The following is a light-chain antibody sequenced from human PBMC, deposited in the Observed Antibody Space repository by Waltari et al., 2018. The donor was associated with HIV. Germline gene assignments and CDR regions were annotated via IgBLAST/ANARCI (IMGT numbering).Light chain of an antibody. CDR2: KTS. J-gene: IGKJ5*01. V-gene: IGKV1-5*03. CDR3: QQYNSDPS. CDR1: ENIKSW. Sequence: VGDRVSITCRANENIKSWLAWYQQRPGSPPKLLVYKTSILQVGVPPRFSGSGWGTQFTLTIDSLQPDDFATYYCQQYNSDPSFGQGTRL.